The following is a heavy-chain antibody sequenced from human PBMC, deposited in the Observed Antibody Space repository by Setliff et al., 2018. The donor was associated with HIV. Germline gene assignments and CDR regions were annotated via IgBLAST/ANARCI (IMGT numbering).Heavy chain of an antibody. V-gene: IGHV4-4*07. J-gene: IGHJ4*02. D-gene: IGHD6-13*01. Sequence: PSETLSLTCTVSGDSSSSYYCNWIRQPAGKGLEWIGHMYISGSTNYNPSLKSRVTMSLDTSKNQFSLKLSSVTAADTAIYYCARGSRSHGGMFGYWGRGTLVTVSS. CDR1: GDSSSSYY. CDR3: ARGSRSHGGMFGY. CDR2: MYISGST.